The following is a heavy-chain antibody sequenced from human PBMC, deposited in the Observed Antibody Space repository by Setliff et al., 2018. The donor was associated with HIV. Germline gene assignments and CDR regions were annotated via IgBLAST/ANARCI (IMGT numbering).Heavy chain of an antibody. CDR2: FDPEDGET. J-gene: IGHJ1*01. Sequence: ASVKVSCKISGYTLTELSIHCVRQAPGKGLEWMANFDPEDGETFYAQKFQGRLTMTEDTSTDTAYMELSSLRPDDTAMYYCATDPGYSSTWYSESFQHWGQGTVVTVSS. V-gene: IGHV1-24*01. CDR3: ATDPGYSSTWYSESFQH. D-gene: IGHD6-13*01. CDR1: GYTLTELS.